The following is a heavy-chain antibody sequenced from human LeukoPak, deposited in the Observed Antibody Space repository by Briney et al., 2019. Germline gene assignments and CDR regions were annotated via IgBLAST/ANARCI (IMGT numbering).Heavy chain of an antibody. Sequence: GGSLRLSCAASGFTFSDYYMSWIRQAPGKGLEWVSYISSSGSTLYYADSVKGRITISRDNAKNSLYLQMNSLRAEDTAVYYCVRRRYNWNAIDYWGQGTLVTVSS. CDR3: VRRRYNWNAIDY. CDR1: GFTFSDYY. CDR2: ISSSGSTL. D-gene: IGHD1-20*01. V-gene: IGHV3-11*01. J-gene: IGHJ4*02.